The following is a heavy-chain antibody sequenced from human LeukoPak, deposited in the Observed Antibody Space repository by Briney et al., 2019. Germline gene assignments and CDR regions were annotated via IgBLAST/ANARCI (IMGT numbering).Heavy chain of an antibody. CDR1: GGSISSSSYS. V-gene: IGHV4-39*01. D-gene: IGHD3-16*02. Sequence: PSETLSLTCTVSGGSISSSSYSWGWIRQPPGKGLEWIGSIYYSGSTYYNPSLKSRVTISVDTSKNQFSLKLSSVTAADTAVYYCARGYYDYVWGSYRSVNLFDYWGQGTLVTVSS. CDR3: ARGYYDYVWGSYRSVNLFDY. J-gene: IGHJ4*02. CDR2: IYYSGST.